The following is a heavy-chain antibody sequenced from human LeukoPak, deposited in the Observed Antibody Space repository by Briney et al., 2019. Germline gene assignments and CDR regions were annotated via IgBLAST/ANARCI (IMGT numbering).Heavy chain of an antibody. J-gene: IGHJ4*02. CDR3: ARVFYDSSGYYYITYYFDY. Sequence: PSETLSLTCAVYGGSFSGYYWSWIRQPPGKGLEWIGEINHSGSTNYNPSLKSRVTISVDTSKNQFSLKLSSVTAADTAVYYCARVFYDSSGYYYITYYFDYWGQGTLVTVSS. D-gene: IGHD3-22*01. CDR2: INHSGST. V-gene: IGHV4-34*01. CDR1: GGSFSGYY.